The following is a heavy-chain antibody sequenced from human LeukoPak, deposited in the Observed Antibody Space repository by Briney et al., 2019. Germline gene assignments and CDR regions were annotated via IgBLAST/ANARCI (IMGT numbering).Heavy chain of an antibody. CDR1: GFTFSSYG. CDR3: AKDDYGDPGGHY. Sequence: PGRSLRLSCAASGFTFSSYGMDWVRQAPGKGLEWVAVIWYDGSNKYYADSVKGRFTISRDNSKNTLYLQMNSLRAEDTAVYYCAKDDYGDPGGHYWGQGTLVTVSS. CDR2: IWYDGSNK. J-gene: IGHJ4*02. D-gene: IGHD4-17*01. V-gene: IGHV3-33*06.